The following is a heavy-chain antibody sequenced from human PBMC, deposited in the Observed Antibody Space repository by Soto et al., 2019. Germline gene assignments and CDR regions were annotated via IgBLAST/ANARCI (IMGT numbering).Heavy chain of an antibody. CDR2: MNPNSGNT. CDR1: GYTFTSYD. CDR3: ATKDPYYDILTGYPTGGYFQH. J-gene: IGHJ1*01. Sequence: ASVKVSCKASGYTFTSYDINWVRQATGQGLEWMGWMNPNSGNTGYAQKFQGRVTMTEDTSTDTAYMELSSLRSEDTAVYYCATKDPYYDILTGYPTGGYFQHWGQGTLVTVSS. D-gene: IGHD3-9*01. V-gene: IGHV1-8*01.